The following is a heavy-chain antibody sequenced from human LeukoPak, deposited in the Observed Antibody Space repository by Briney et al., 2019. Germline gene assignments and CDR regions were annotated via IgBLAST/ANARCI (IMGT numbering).Heavy chain of an antibody. J-gene: IGHJ1*01. CDR2: ISGSGGST. CDR3: AKDTGGYSYVPEYFQH. CDR1: GFTFSSYA. Sequence: GGSLRLSCAASGFTFSSYAMSWVRQAPEKGLEWVSAISGSGGSTYYADSVKGRFTISRDNSKNTLYLQMNSLRAEDTAVYYCAKDTGGYSYVPEYFQHWGQGTLVTVSS. V-gene: IGHV3-23*01. D-gene: IGHD5-18*01.